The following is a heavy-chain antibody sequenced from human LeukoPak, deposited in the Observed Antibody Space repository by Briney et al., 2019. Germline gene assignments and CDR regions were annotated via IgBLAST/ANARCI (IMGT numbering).Heavy chain of an antibody. CDR3: ARSNYYQLVAWVFDI. D-gene: IGHD3-10*01. CDR1: GGSISSNY. J-gene: IGHJ3*02. V-gene: IGHV4-59*01. CDR2: IYYSGST. Sequence: SSETLSLTCTVSGGSISSNYWSWIRQPPVKVLEWIGYIYYSGSTNYNPSLKSRVTISVDTSKNQFSLKLSSVAAADTAVYYCARSNYYQLVAWVFDIWGQGTMVTVSS.